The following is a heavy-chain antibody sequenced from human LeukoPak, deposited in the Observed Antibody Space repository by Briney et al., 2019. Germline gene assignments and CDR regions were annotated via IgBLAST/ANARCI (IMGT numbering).Heavy chain of an antibody. CDR2: ISYDGSNK. J-gene: IGHJ6*02. Sequence: GRSLRLSCAASGFTFSSYGMHWVRQAPGKGLDWVAVISYDGSNKYYVDSVKGRFTISRDNSKNTLYLQVNSLRADDTAVYYCAKDSTTSGPYYGMDVWGPGTTVTVSS. CDR1: GFTFSSYG. V-gene: IGHV3-30*18. D-gene: IGHD1-26*01. CDR3: AKDSTTSGPYYGMDV.